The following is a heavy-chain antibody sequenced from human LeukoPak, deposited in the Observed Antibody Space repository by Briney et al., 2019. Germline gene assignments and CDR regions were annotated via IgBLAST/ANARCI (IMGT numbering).Heavy chain of an antibody. CDR3: ARIHPPYYGSGSYAFDI. V-gene: IGHV4-39*07. Sequence: PSENLPLTCTVSGGSISSSSYYWGWIRQPPGKGLEWIGSIYYSGSTYYNPSLKSRVTISVDTSKNQFSLKLSSVTAADTAVYYCARIHPPYYGSGSYAFDIWGQGTMVTVSS. J-gene: IGHJ3*02. D-gene: IGHD3-10*01. CDR2: IYYSGST. CDR1: GGSISSSSYY.